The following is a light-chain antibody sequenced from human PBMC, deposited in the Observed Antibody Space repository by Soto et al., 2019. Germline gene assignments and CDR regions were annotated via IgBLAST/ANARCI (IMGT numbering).Light chain of an antibody. Sequence: EVVLTQSPGTLSLSPGERVTLSCRASQSLSSSALTWYQQKPGQAPRLLIYDTSSRATGIPDRFSGGGSGTDFTLTISTLEPEDFPVYYCQHYGSSFTWTFGQGTKVEIK. CDR2: DTS. CDR1: QSLSSSA. J-gene: IGKJ1*01. CDR3: QHYGSSFTWT. V-gene: IGKV3-20*01.